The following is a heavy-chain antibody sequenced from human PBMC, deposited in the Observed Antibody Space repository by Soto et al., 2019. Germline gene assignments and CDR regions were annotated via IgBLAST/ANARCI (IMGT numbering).Heavy chain of an antibody. Sequence: ASVKVSCKASGYTFTSYGISWVRQAPGQGLEWMGGIIPIFGTANYAQKFQGRVTITADESTSTAYMELSSLRFEDTAVYYFVREPNPFIAVAPPYDAFDIWGQGTMVTVSS. V-gene: IGHV1-69*13. CDR2: IIPIFGTA. CDR3: VREPNPFIAVAPPYDAFDI. D-gene: IGHD6-19*01. CDR1: GYTFTSYG. J-gene: IGHJ3*02.